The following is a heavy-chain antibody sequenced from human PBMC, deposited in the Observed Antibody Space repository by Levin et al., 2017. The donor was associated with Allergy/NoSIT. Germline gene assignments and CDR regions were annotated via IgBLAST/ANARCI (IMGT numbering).Heavy chain of an antibody. CDR1: GFTFSNYA. J-gene: IGHJ4*02. Sequence: GESLKISNAASGFTFSNYAMHWVRQAPGKGLEWVGVISDDGSSEFYIDSVKGRFTISRDNSKNRLYLQMDSLRAEDTALYYCVREIAEEGTWGQGTLVIVSS. D-gene: IGHD1-1*01. CDR2: ISDDGSSE. CDR3: VREIAEEGT. V-gene: IGHV3-30-3*01.